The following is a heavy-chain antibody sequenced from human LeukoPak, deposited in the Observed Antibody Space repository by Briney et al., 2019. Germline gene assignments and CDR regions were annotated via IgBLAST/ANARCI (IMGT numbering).Heavy chain of an antibody. J-gene: IGHJ4*02. V-gene: IGHV4-4*07. CDR3: ARENSGSYRESDY. D-gene: IGHD1-26*01. CDR1: GGSISSYY. Sequence: SETLSLTCTVSGGSISSYYWTWIRQPAGKGLEWIGRIYPSGSTNHNPSLKSRVTMSVDTSKNQFSLKLSSVTAADTAVYYCARENSGSYRESDYWGQGTLVTVSS. CDR2: IYPSGST.